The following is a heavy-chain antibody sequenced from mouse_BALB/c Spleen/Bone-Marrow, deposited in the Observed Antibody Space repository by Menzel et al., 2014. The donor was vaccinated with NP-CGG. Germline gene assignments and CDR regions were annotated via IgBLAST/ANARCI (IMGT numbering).Heavy chain of an antibody. CDR3: ARWWDLAY. D-gene: IGHD1-1*02. J-gene: IGHJ3*01. V-gene: IGHV1-26*01. Sequence: EVQLQQPGPELVKPGASVKISCKASGYSFAGYYMHWVKQSHAKSLEWIGRINPYNGATSYNQNFKDKASLTVDKSSSTAYMELHRLTSEDSAVYYCARWWDLAYWGQGTLVTVSA. CDR2: INPYNGAT. CDR1: GYSFAGYY.